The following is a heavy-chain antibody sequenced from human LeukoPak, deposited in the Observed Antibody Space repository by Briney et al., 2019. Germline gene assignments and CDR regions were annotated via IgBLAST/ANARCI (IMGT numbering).Heavy chain of an antibody. V-gene: IGHV1-18*01. CDR2: ISAYNGNT. J-gene: IGHJ4*02. CDR3: AREYYGSGSYYAPVTDY. Sequence: GASVKVSCKASGYTFTSYGISWVRQAPGQGLEWMGWISAYNGNTNYAQKLQGRVTMTTDTSTSTAYMELRSLRSDDTAVYYCAREYYGSGSYYAPVTDYWGQGTLVTVSS. CDR1: GYTFTSYG. D-gene: IGHD3-10*01.